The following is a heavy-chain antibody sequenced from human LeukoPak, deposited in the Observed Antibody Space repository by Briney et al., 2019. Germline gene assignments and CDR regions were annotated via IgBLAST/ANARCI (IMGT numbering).Heavy chain of an antibody. CDR2: ITSRGDKT. V-gene: IGHV3-23*01. J-gene: IGHJ6*03. D-gene: IGHD2-2*01. CDR1: GPTFRNYA. CDR3: ARDWVDQLLLGEYYYYMDV. Sequence: PGGSLRLSCAASGPTFRNYAMSWVRQAPGKGLEWVSAITSRGDKTYYADSVKGRFTVSRDNSKNTLYLQMNSLRAEDTAVYYCARDWVDQLLLGEYYYYMDVWGKGTTVTVSS.